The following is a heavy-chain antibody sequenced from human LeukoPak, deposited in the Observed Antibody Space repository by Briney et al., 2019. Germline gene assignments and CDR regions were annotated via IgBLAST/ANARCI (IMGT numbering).Heavy chain of an antibody. D-gene: IGHD6-19*01. CDR2: ISRSGGST. V-gene: IGHV3-23*01. CDR1: GFTFSSFA. Sequence: QPGGSRRLSCAASGFTFSSFAMSWVRQAPGKGLEWVSGISRSGGSTYYADSVKGRFTISRDNSKNTLYLQMNSLRAEDTAVYYCAKASHVYSSGWSFDYWGQGTLVTVSS. CDR3: AKASHVYSSGWSFDY. J-gene: IGHJ4*02.